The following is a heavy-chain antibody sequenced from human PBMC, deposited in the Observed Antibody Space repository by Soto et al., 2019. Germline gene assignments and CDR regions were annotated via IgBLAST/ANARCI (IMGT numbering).Heavy chain of an antibody. CDR3: RTQWLD. D-gene: IGHD6-19*01. V-gene: IGHV3-15*01. J-gene: IGHJ4*02. Sequence: EVQLVESGGGLVKPGGSLRLSCAASGFTFSNAWMSWVRQAPGKGLEWVGFINKKTDGGTTDYAAPVKGRFTISRDDSKNMLYLQMNSLKTEDTAVYYCRTQWLDWGQGTLVTVSS. CDR2: INKKTDGGTT. CDR1: GFTFSNAW.